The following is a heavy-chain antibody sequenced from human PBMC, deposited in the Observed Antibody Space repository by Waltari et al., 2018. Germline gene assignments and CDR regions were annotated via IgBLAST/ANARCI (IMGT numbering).Heavy chain of an antibody. J-gene: IGHJ4*02. D-gene: IGHD6-19*01. CDR2: ISSSGSTI. Sequence: EVQLVESGGGLVQPGGSLRLSCAASGFTFSSYEMNWVRQAPGKGLEWVLYISSSGSTIYYADSVKGRFTISRDNAKNSLYLQMNSLRAEDTAVYYCARVGVRIAVAGLSRSLDYWGQGTLVTVSS. CDR1: GFTFSSYE. CDR3: ARVGVRIAVAGLSRSLDY. V-gene: IGHV3-48*03.